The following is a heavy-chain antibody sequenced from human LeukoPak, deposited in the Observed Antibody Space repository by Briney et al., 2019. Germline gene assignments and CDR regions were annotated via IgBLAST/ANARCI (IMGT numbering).Heavy chain of an antibody. CDR2: ISAYNGNT. V-gene: IGHV1-18*01. CDR3: AREGYYDSSGYYWIAY. D-gene: IGHD3-22*01. J-gene: IGHJ4*02. Sequence: GASVKVSCKASGYTFTSYGISWVRQAPGQGLEWMGWISAYNGNTNYAQKLQGRVTMTTDTSTSTAYMELRSLRSDETAVYYCAREGYYDSSGYYWIAYWGQGTLVTVSS. CDR1: GYTFTSYG.